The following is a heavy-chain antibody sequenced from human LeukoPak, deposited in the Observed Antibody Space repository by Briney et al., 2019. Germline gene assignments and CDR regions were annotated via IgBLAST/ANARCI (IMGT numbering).Heavy chain of an antibody. V-gene: IGHV3-53*01. CDR3: ARRGSGIAAAFDY. D-gene: IGHD6-13*01. J-gene: IGHJ4*02. CDR1: GSTLSSNY. CDR2: IYSGGNT. Sequence: GGSLRLSCAASGSTLSSNYMSWVRQAPGKGLEWVSVIYSGGNTYYADSVKGRFTISRDNSKNTLYLQMNSLRAEDTAVYYCARRGSGIAAAFDYWGQGTLVTVSS.